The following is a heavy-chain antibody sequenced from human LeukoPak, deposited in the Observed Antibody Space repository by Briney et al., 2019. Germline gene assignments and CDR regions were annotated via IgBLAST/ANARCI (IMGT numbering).Heavy chain of an antibody. CDR2: INAGNGNT. J-gene: IGHJ4*02. CDR1: GYTFTGYA. D-gene: IGHD6-13*01. Sequence: ASVKVSCKASGYTFTGYAMHWVRQAPGQRLEWMGWINAGNGNTKYSQKFQGRVTITRDTSASTAYMGLSSLRSEDTAVYYCARGIAAASYYFDYWGQGTLVTVSS. V-gene: IGHV1-3*01. CDR3: ARGIAAASYYFDY.